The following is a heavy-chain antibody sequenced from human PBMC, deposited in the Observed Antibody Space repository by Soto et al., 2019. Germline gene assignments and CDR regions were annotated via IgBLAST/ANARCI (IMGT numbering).Heavy chain of an antibody. CDR2: IYHSGST. J-gene: IGHJ6*03. V-gene: IGHV4-59*12. CDR3: ATIKRIAGAVNYYYYYMDV. CDR1: GGSISSYY. D-gene: IGHD6-13*01. Sequence: SETLSLTCTVSGGSISSYYWSWIRQPPGKGLEWIGYIYHSGSTNYNPSLKSRVTISVDTSKNQFSLKLSSVTAADTAVYYCATIKRIAGAVNYYYYYMDVWGKGTTVTVSS.